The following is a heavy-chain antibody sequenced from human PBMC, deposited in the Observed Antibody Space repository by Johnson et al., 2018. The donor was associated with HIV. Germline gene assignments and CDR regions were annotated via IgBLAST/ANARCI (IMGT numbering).Heavy chain of an antibody. Sequence: QVQLVESGGGVVQPGRSLRLSCAASRFTFSSYVMHWVRQAPGKGLAWVAVISYDGNTKYYAASVKGRFTISRDNSKNTLYLQLNSLRPEDTALYYCARDPGSITLVRGDAFDIWGQGTVVTISS. V-gene: IGHV3-30-3*01. CDR3: ARDPGSITLVRGDAFDI. CDR1: RFTFSSYV. J-gene: IGHJ3*02. CDR2: ISYDGNTK. D-gene: IGHD3-10*01.